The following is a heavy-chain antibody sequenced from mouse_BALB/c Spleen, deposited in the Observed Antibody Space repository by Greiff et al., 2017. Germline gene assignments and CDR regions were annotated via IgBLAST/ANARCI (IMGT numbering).Heavy chain of an antibody. V-gene: IGHV1-4*01. CDR3: ARSDYFDY. Sequence: QVHVKQSGAELARPGASVKMSCKASGYTFTSYTMHWVKQRPGQGLEWIGYINPSSGYTNYNQKFKDKATLTADKSSSTAYMQLSSLTSEDSAVYYCARSDYFDYWGQGTTLTVSS. J-gene: IGHJ2*01. CDR1: GYTFTSYT. CDR2: INPSSGYT.